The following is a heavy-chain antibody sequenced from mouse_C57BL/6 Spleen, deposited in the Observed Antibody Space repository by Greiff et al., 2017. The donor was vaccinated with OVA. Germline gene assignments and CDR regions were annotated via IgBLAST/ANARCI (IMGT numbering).Heavy chain of an antibody. CDR1: GFTFSNYW. D-gene: IGHD2-3*01. V-gene: IGHV6-3*01. Sequence: EVKLQESGGGLVQPGGSMKLSCVASGFTFSNYWMNWVRQSPEKGLEWVAQIRLKSDNYATHYAESVKGRFTISRDDSKSSVYLQMNNLRAEDTGIYYCTAGLLQYFDVWGTGTTVTVSS. CDR2: IRLKSDNYAT. CDR3: TAGLLQYFDV. J-gene: IGHJ1*03.